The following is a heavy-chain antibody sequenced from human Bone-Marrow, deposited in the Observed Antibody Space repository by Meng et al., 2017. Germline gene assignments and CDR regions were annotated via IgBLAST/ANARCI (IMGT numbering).Heavy chain of an antibody. D-gene: IGHD3-10*01. J-gene: IGHJ4*02. Sequence: HVQRQQWGAGAFKPSVPLSLTCAVYGGSFSGYYWSWIRQPPGKGLEWIGEINHSGSTNYNPSLKSRVTISVDTSKNQFSLKLSSVTAADTAAYYCARGPGALLLWFGEMTPINYFDYWGQGTLVTSPQ. CDR1: GGSFSGYY. V-gene: IGHV4-34*01. CDR3: ARGPGALLLWFGEMTPINYFDY. CDR2: INHSGST.